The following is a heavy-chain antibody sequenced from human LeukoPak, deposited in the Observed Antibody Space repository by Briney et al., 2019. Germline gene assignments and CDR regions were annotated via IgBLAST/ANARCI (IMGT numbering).Heavy chain of an antibody. J-gene: IGHJ6*02. D-gene: IGHD2-2*01. CDR2: IIPILGIA. CDR3: ARREGILREYQLSHWGWNYGMDV. CDR1: GGTFSSYA. V-gene: IGHV1-69*04. Sequence: SVKVSCKASGGTFSSYAISWVRQAPGQGLEWMGRIIPILGIANCAQKFQGRVTITADKSTSTAYMELSSLRSEDTAVYYCARREGILREYQLSHWGWNYGMDVWGQGTTVTVSS.